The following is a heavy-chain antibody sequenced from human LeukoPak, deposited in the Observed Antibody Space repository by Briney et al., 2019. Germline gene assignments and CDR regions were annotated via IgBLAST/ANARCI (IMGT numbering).Heavy chain of an antibody. V-gene: IGHV4-38-2*02. D-gene: IGHD7-27*01. J-gene: IGHJ4*02. Sequence: SSETLSLTCTVSGYSISSGYYWGWIRQPPGKGLEWIGSIYHSGSTYYNPSLKSRVTISVDTSKNQFSLKLSSVTAADTAVYYCARVGSLTGDFLASFDYWGQRTLVTVSS. CDR1: GYSISSGYY. CDR2: IYHSGST. CDR3: ARVGSLTGDFLASFDY.